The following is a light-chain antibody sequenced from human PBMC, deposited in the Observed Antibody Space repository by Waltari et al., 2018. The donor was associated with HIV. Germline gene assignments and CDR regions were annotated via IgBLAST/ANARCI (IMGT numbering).Light chain of an antibody. CDR3: QQYSSFPIT. V-gene: IGKV1-5*03. CDR2: KTS. J-gene: IGKJ2*01. Sequence: IQMTQSPSTLSASFADRVSITCRASHNVGTWLAWYQQKPGKAPSLLISKTSTLESGVPTNFSGSGSGTYFTLTISALRPDDFASYFCQQYSSFPITFGQGTKL. CDR1: HNVGTW.